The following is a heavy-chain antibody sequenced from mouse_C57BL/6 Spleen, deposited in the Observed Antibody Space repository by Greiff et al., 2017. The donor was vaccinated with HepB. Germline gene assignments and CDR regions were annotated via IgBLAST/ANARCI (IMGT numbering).Heavy chain of an antibody. CDR1: GYTFTSYW. Sequence: QVQLQQPGAELVKPGASVKLSCKASGYTFTSYWMHWVKQRPGQGLEWIGMIHPNSGSTNYNEKFKSKATLTVDKSSSTAYMQLSSLTSEDSAVYYCARGAQATLASFAYWGQGTLVTVSA. V-gene: IGHV1-64*01. CDR2: IHPNSGST. CDR3: ARGAQATLASFAY. D-gene: IGHD3-2*02. J-gene: IGHJ3*01.